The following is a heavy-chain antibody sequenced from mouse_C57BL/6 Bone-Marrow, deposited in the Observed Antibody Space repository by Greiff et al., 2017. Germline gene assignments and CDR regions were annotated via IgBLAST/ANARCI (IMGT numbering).Heavy chain of an antibody. V-gene: IGHV7-3*01. CDR2: IRNNANGYTT. Sequence: DVQLVESGGGLVQPGGSLSLSCAASGFTFTDYYMSWVRQPPGKALEWLGFIRNNANGYTTEYSASVKGRFTISRDNSQRILYLQRNALRAEDSATYYCARFYYYGSSFYWDFDVWGTGTTVTVSS. CDR3: ARFYYYGSSFYWDFDV. CDR1: GFTFTDYY. J-gene: IGHJ1*03. D-gene: IGHD1-1*01.